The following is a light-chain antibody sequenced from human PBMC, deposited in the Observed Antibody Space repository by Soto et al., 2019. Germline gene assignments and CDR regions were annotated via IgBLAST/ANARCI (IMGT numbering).Light chain of an antibody. Sequence: EIVMTQSGAAVSVSPGERATLSCRASQSVSSNLAWYQQKPGQAPRLHIYGASTRATGIPARFSGSGSGTEFTLTISSLQSEDFAVYYCQQYNNWPPQWTFGQGTKVDIK. CDR2: GAS. V-gene: IGKV3-15*01. CDR1: QSVSSN. J-gene: IGKJ1*01. CDR3: QQYNNWPPQWT.